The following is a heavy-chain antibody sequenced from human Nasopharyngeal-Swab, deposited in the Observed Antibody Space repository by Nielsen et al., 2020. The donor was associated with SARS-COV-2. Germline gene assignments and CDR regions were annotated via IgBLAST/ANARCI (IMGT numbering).Heavy chain of an antibody. D-gene: IGHD4-17*01. Sequence: GSLRLSCAVYGGSFSGYYWSWIRQPPGKGLEWIGEINHSGSTNYNPSLKSRVTISVDTSKNQFSLKLSSVTAADTAVYYCARGRLPGGDYENYWGQGTLVTVSS. V-gene: IGHV4-34*01. CDR1: GGSFSGYY. CDR2: INHSGST. J-gene: IGHJ4*02. CDR3: ARGRLPGGDYENY.